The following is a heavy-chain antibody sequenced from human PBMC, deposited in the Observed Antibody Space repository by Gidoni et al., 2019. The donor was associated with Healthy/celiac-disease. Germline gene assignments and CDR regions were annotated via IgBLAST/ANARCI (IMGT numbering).Heavy chain of an antibody. CDR1: GGSISSGGYY. CDR3: ARGRCIVVVPAAIVWFDP. Sequence: QVQLQESGPGLVKPSQTLSLTCTVSGGSISSGGYYWSWIRQHPGKGLEWIGYIYYSGSTYYNPSLKSRVNISVDTSKNQFSLKLSSVTAADTAVYYCARGRCIVVVPAAIVWFDPWGQGTLVTVSS. V-gene: IGHV4-31*03. J-gene: IGHJ5*02. D-gene: IGHD2-2*01. CDR2: IYYSGST.